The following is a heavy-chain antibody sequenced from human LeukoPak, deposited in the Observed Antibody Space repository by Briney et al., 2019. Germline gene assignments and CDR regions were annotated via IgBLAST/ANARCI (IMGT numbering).Heavy chain of an antibody. V-gene: IGHV3-53*01. Sequence: GGSLRLSCAASGFTVSSNYMSWVSQAPGKGLEWVSVIYSGGSTYYADSVEGRFTISRDNSKNTLYLQMNSLRAEDTAVYYCARLGKRHKVGATHDYWGQGTLVTVSS. CDR2: IYSGGST. CDR3: ARLGKRHKVGATHDY. D-gene: IGHD1-26*01. CDR1: GFTVSSNY. J-gene: IGHJ4*02.